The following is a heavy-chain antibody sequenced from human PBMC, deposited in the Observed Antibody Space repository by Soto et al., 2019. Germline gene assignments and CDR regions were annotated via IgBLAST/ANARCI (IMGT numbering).Heavy chain of an antibody. CDR3: ARFGTSPNGNWFDP. J-gene: IGHJ5*02. V-gene: IGHV4-59*01. Sequence: SETLSLTCPVSGGSISSYYWNWIRQPPGKGLEWIGYVYHSWSTKYNPSLKSRVTISVDTSKNQLSLKLSSVTAADTAVYYCARFGTSPNGNWFDPWGQGTLVTVSS. CDR1: GGSISSYY. CDR2: VYHSWST. D-gene: IGHD3-10*01.